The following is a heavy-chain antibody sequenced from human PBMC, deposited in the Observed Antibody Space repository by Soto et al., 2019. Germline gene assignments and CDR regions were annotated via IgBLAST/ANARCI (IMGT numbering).Heavy chain of an antibody. J-gene: IGHJ4*02. CDR1: GGSISSSSYY. CDR2: IYYSGST. CDR3: ATPYSGSYGTLNY. V-gene: IGHV4-39*01. D-gene: IGHD1-26*01. Sequence: SETLSLTCTVSGGSISSSSYYWGWIRQPPGKGLEWIGSIYYSGSTYYNPSLKSRVTISVDTSKNQFSLKLSSVTAADTAVYYCATPYSGSYGTLNYWGQGTLVTVAS.